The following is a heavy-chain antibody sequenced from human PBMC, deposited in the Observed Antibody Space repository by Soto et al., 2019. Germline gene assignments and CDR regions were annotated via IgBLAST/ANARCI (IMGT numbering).Heavy chain of an antibody. Sequence: SETLSLTCTVSGGSVSSGNYFWSWIRQPPGKGLEWIGYIHSSGSTNYNPSLKSRVTISVDTSRNQFSLRLTSVTAADTAVYFCAILTKPTAVTTAFRGGYGLDVWGRGTTVTVSS. V-gene: IGHV4-61*01. J-gene: IGHJ6*02. CDR2: IHSSGST. CDR1: GGSVSSGNYF. CDR3: AILTKPTAVTTAFRGGYGLDV. D-gene: IGHD4-17*01.